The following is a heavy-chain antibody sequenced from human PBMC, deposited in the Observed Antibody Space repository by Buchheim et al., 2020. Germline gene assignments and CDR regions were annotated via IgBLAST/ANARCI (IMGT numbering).Heavy chain of an antibody. CDR1: GYTFTGYY. D-gene: IGHD6-19*01. CDR3: ARVTWIAVAGSYRNWYFDL. CDR2: INPNSGGT. J-gene: IGHJ2*01. Sequence: QVQLVQSGAEVKKPGASVKVSCKASGYTFTGYYMHWVRQAPGQGLEWMGWINPNSGGTNYAQKFQGWVTMTRDTSISTAYMELSRLRSDDTAVYYCARVTWIAVAGSYRNWYFDLWGRGTL. V-gene: IGHV1-2*04.